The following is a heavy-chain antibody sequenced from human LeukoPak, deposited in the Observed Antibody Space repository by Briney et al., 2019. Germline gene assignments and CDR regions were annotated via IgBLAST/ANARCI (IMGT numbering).Heavy chain of an antibody. V-gene: IGHV4-59*01. CDR3: AREPYYYDSSGYRADAFDI. CDR1: GGSISSYY. CDR2: IYYSGST. Sequence: SETLSLTCTVSGGSISSYYWSWIRQPPGKGLEWIGYIYYSGSTNYNPSLKSRVTISVDTSKNQFSLKLSSVTAADTAVYYCAREPYYYDSSGYRADAFDIWGQGTMVTVSS. J-gene: IGHJ3*02. D-gene: IGHD3-22*01.